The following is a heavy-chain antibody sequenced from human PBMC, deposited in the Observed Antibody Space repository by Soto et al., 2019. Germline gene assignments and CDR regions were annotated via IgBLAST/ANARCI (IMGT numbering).Heavy chain of an antibody. V-gene: IGHV1-18*01. CDR3: ARARPMTPVTTCRYNWFDP. CDR1: GYTFTSYG. J-gene: IGHJ5*02. Sequence: QVQLVQSGAEVKKPGASVKVSCKASGYTFTSYGISWVRQAPGQGLEWMGWISAYNGNTNYAQKLQGRVTMTTDTTSSTAYMELRTLRSDDTAVYDCARARPMTPVTTCRYNWFDPWGQGTLVTVSS. CDR2: ISAYNGNT. D-gene: IGHD4-17*01.